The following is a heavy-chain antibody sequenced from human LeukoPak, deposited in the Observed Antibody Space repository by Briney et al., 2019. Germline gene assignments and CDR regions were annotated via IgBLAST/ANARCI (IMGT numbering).Heavy chain of an antibody. CDR2: IAHDGGNK. CDR3: ARDRGEAVAGTAPVDY. D-gene: IGHD6-19*01. Sequence: GGSLRLSCAASGFTFSIYGMHWVRQAPGKGLEWVAFIAHDGGNKYYADSVKGRFTISRDNSKNTLYLQMNSLRAEDTAVYYCARDRGEAVAGTAPVDYWGQGTLVTVSS. V-gene: IGHV3-30*02. CDR1: GFTFSIYG. J-gene: IGHJ4*02.